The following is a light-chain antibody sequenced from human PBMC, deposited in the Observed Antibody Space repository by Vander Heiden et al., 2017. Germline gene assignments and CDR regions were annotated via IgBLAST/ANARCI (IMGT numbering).Light chain of an antibody. CDR2: ETS. Sequence: EIVLTQSPATLSLSPGERATLSCRASQTVNTHLAWYQQKPGQAPRLLIYETSTRATGIPVRFSGSGSRTDFTLSISSLEPEDFAVYYCQERLYWPSLTFGGGTKVEIK. CDR1: QTVNTH. V-gene: IGKV3-11*01. J-gene: IGKJ4*01. CDR3: QERLYWPSLT.